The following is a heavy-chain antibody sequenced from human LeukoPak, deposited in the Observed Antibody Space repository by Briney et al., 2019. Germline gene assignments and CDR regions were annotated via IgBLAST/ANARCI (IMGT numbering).Heavy chain of an antibody. J-gene: IGHJ3*02. CDR2: ISGSGGST. D-gene: IGHD1-26*01. CDR1: GFTFSSYA. Sequence: GGSLRLSCAASGFTFSSYAMSWVRQAPGKGLEWVSAISGSGGSTYYADSVKGRFTISRDNSKNTLYLQMNSLRAEDTAVYYCAKDLSESTMYSGNYYTQSGDGFDIWGQGTTVTVSS. CDR3: AKDLSESTMYSGNYYTQSGDGFDI. V-gene: IGHV3-23*01.